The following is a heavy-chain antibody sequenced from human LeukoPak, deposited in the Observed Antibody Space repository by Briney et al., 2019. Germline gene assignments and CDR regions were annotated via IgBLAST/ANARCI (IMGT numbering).Heavy chain of an antibody. V-gene: IGHV3-15*01. D-gene: IGHD5-18*01. CDR1: GFTFSNAW. J-gene: IGHJ4*02. Sequence: GGSLRLSCAASGFTFSNAWMSWVRQAPGRGLEWVGRIKSKTDGGTTDYAAPVKGRFTISRDDSKNTLYLQMNSLKTEDTAVYYCTTDPGYGYGSFFDYWGQGTLVTVSS. CDR2: IKSKTDGGTT. CDR3: TTDPGYGYGSFFDY.